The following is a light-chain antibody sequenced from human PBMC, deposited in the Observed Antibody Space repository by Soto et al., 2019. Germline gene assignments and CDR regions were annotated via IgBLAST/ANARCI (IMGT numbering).Light chain of an antibody. CDR3: QQYGSSPQT. CDR2: GAS. CDR1: QSVSSSY. V-gene: IGKV3-20*01. J-gene: IGKJ1*01. Sequence: EIVLTQSPGTLSLSPGERATLSCRTSQSVSSSYLAWYQQKPGQAPRLLIYGASSRATGIPGRFSGSGSGTVFTLTISRLEPEDFAVYYCQQYGSSPQTFGQGTKVEIK.